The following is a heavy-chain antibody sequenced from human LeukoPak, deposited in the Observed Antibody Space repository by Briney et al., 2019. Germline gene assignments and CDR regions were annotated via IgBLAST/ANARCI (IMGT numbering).Heavy chain of an antibody. J-gene: IGHJ4*02. V-gene: IGHV3-30*02. CDR3: ARGSGSLDY. D-gene: IGHD1-26*01. CDR2: IRYDGSNK. Sequence: GGSLRLSCAASGFTFSSYGMHWVRQAPGKGLEWVAFIRYDGSNKYYADSVKGRFTISRDSSKNTVFFQMNSLRAEDTAVYYCARGSGSLDYWGQGTLVTVSS. CDR1: GFTFSSYG.